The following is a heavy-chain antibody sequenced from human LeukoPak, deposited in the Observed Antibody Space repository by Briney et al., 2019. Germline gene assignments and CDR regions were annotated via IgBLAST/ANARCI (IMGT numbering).Heavy chain of an antibody. CDR3: AKETGSAVGSTDFDY. Sequence: GGSLRLSCAASGFTVSSNYMSWVRQAPGKGLEWVAVISYDRSNKYYADSVKGRFTISRDNSKNTLYLQMNSPRAEDTAVYYCAKETGSAVGSTDFDYRGQGTLVTVSS. CDR2: ISYDRSNK. J-gene: IGHJ4*02. V-gene: IGHV3-30*18. D-gene: IGHD4-17*01. CDR1: GFTVSSNY.